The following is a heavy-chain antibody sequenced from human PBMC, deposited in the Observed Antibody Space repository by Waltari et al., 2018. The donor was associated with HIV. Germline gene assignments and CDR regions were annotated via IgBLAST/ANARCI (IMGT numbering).Heavy chain of an antibody. CDR1: GGSFSGYY. J-gene: IGHJ5*02. CDR2: INHSGST. D-gene: IGHD6-25*01. Sequence: QVQLQQWGAGLLKPSETLSLTCAVYGGSFSGYYWSWIRQPPGKGLEWIGEINHSGSTNYNPSLKSRVTISVDTSKNQFSLKLSSVTAADTAVYYCAREGNSSAGGWFDPWGQGTLVTVSS. CDR3: AREGNSSAGGWFDP. V-gene: IGHV4-34*01.